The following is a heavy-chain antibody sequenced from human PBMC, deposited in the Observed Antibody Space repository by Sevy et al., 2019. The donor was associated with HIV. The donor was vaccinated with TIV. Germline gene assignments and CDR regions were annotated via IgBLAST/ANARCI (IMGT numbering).Heavy chain of an antibody. J-gene: IGHJ6*02. CDR3: AKAGGINWFYYYYGMDV. CDR1: GFTFSSYG. Sequence: GGSLRLSCAASGFTFSSYGMHWVRQAPGKGLEWVAVISYDGSNKYYADSVKGRFTISRDNSKNTLYLQMNSLRAEDTAVYYGAKAGGINWFYYYYGMDVWGQGTTVTVSS. CDR2: ISYDGSNK. V-gene: IGHV3-30*18. D-gene: IGHD1-1*01.